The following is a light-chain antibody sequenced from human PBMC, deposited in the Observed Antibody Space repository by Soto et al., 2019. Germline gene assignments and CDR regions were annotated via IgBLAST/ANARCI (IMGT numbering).Light chain of an antibody. Sequence: TQSPSTLSESVGDRVTITCRASQSISSWLAWYQQKPGKAPKLLIYKASSLESVVPSRFSVSGSGTEFTLTISSLQPDDFATYYCQHYNSYSEAFGQGTKVDNK. CDR3: QHYNSYSEA. CDR1: QSISSW. V-gene: IGKV1-5*03. CDR2: KAS. J-gene: IGKJ1*01.